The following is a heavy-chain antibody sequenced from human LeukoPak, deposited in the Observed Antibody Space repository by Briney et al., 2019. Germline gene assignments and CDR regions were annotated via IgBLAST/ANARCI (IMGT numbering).Heavy chain of an antibody. V-gene: IGHV3-7*01. CDR3: ARAGGYSYGKFDY. Sequence: GGSLRLSCAASGFTFSSYWMGWVRQAPGKGLEWVANIKQDGSEKYYVDSVKGRFTISRDNAKNSLYLQMNSLRAEDTAVYYCARAGGYSYGKFDYWGRGTLVTVSS. CDR1: GFTFSSYW. CDR2: IKQDGSEK. J-gene: IGHJ4*02. D-gene: IGHD5-18*01.